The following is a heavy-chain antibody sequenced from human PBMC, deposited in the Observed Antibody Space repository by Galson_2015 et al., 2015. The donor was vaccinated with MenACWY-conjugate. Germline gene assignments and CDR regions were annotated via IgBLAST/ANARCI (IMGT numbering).Heavy chain of an antibody. CDR2: INPNSGGT. J-gene: IGHJ4*02. Sequence: QSGAEVKHPGASVKVSCKASGYSFTGYYIHWVRQAPRQGLEWMGRINPNSGGTDYAQNFEGRVTLTRDTSFDTVYMDLSRLTVDDTAVYYCAREVPLYATTPFFFDYWGQGTLVAVSS. CDR1: GYSFTGYY. D-gene: IGHD2/OR15-2a*01. V-gene: IGHV1-2*06. CDR3: AREVPLYATTPFFFDY.